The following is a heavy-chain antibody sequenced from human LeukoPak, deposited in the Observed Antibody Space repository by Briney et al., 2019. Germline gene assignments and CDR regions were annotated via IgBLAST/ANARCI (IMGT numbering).Heavy chain of an antibody. Sequence: ASVKVSCKASGYTFTSYGISWVRQAPGQGLEWMGWISGYNGNTNYAQNLQGRVTMTTDTSTSTAYMELRSLRSDDTAVYYCATFTMVRGRPLNDYWGQGTLVTVSS. J-gene: IGHJ4*02. CDR1: GYTFTSYG. CDR2: ISGYNGNT. CDR3: ATFTMVRGRPLNDY. V-gene: IGHV1-18*01. D-gene: IGHD3-10*01.